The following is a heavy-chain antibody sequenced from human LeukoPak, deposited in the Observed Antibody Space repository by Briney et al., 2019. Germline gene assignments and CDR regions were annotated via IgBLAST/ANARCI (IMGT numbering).Heavy chain of an antibody. D-gene: IGHD3-22*01. V-gene: IGHV4-39*01. CDR3: ARQSIVVADY. J-gene: IGHJ4*02. CDR1: GGSISSSSYY. Sequence: SETLSLTCTVSGGSISSSSYYWGWIRQPPGEGLEWIGSIYYSGSTYYNPSLKSRVTISVDTSKNQFSLKLSSVTAADTAVYYCARQSIVVADYWGQGTLVTVSS. CDR2: IYYSGST.